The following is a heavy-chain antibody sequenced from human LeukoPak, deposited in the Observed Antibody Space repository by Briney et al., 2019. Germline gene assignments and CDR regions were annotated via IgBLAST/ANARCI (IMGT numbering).Heavy chain of an antibody. Sequence: GGSLRLSCAASGFTFTTYVMHWVGQPPGKGLEWVATVTPDGVDKYYADSVKGRFTISRDNSKNTLYLQMSSLRPEDTAVYYCAKSDYGDYSFVKWGQGTLVTVSS. CDR1: GFTFTTYV. CDR2: VTPDGVDK. J-gene: IGHJ4*02. V-gene: IGHV3-30*18. D-gene: IGHD4-17*01. CDR3: AKSDYGDYSFVK.